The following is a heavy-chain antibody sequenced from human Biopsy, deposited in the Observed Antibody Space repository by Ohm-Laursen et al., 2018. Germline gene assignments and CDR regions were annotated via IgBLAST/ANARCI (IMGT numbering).Heavy chain of an antibody. D-gene: IGHD3-22*01. J-gene: IGHJ5*02. Sequence: GSSVKVSCKASGYTFTGNHVHWVRQAPGQGLEWMGWINAKTGDTNYAQKFQGRVTMTRDTSISTAYVDLSSLRSDDTAVYYCTRGGYYYDSLAYYYWFDPWGQGTLVTVSS. CDR3: TRGGYYYDSLAYYYWFDP. CDR2: INAKTGDT. V-gene: IGHV1-2*02. CDR1: GYTFTGNH.